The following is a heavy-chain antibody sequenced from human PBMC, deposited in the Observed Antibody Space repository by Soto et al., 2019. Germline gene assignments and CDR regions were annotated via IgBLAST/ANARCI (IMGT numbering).Heavy chain of an antibody. CDR2: IIPYYNTL. V-gene: IGHV1-69*01. Sequence: QAQVVQSGAEVRTPGSSVKLSCKASEGTFNSYAIAWVRQAPGQGLEWMGGIIPYYNTLNYAQKFQDRVTITADDSTITVYMELSSLRSDATAVYFCASGASRWYPYFFDSWAQGTLVTVSS. CDR1: EGTFNSYA. J-gene: IGHJ4*02. CDR3: ASGASRWYPYFFDS. D-gene: IGHD6-13*01.